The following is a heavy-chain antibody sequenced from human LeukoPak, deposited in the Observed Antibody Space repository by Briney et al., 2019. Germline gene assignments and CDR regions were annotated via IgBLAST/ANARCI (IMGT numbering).Heavy chain of an antibody. Sequence: GGSLRLSCAASGFTFSSYWMSWVRQAPGKGLEWVAYIKQDGSEKYYVDSVKGRFTISRDNAKNSLYLQMNSLRAEDTAVYYCARGLYCSSTSCYTGPDYYMDVWGKGTTVTVSS. J-gene: IGHJ6*03. V-gene: IGHV3-7*01. CDR1: GFTFSSYW. D-gene: IGHD2-2*02. CDR3: ARGLYCSSTSCYTGPDYYMDV. CDR2: IKQDGSEK.